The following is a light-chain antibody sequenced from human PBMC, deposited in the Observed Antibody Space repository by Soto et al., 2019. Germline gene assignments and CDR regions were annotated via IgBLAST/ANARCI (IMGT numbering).Light chain of an antibody. CDR2: DAF. CDR1: QSVSSY. CDR3: QQRTNWLWT. Sequence: ENVLTQSPATLSLSPGERATLSCRASQSVSSYLAWYQQKPGQAPRLLIYDAFNRATGIPARFSGSGSGTDFTLTISSLEPEDFAVYYCQQRTNWLWTFGQGTKVEI. J-gene: IGKJ1*01. V-gene: IGKV3-11*01.